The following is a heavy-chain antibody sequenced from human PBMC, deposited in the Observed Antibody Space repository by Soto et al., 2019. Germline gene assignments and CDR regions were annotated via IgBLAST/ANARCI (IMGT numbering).Heavy chain of an antibody. CDR1: GFTVSSNY. J-gene: IGHJ6*03. V-gene: IGHV3-66*01. CDR3: ARDSGYSYGYYYYMDV. Sequence: PGGSLRLSCAASGFTVSSNYMSWVRQAPGKGLEWVSVIYSGGSTYYADSVKGRFTISRDNSKNTLYLQMNSLRAEDTAVYYCARDSGYSYGYYYYMDVWGKGTTVTVSS. D-gene: IGHD5-18*01. CDR2: IYSGGST.